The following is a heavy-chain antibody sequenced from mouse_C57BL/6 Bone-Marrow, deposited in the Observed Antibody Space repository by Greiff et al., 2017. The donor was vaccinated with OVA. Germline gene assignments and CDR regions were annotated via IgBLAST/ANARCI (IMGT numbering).Heavy chain of an antibody. Sequence: EVKVEESGGGLVQPGGSMKLSCAASGFTFSDAWMDWVRQSPEKGLEWVAVIRNKANNHATYYAASVKGRFHISRDDSKIRVYLQMTSLRAEDTGIYYCTRPDGFPFAYWGQGTLVTVSA. CDR2: IRNKANNHAT. D-gene: IGHD2-3*01. CDR1: GFTFSDAW. J-gene: IGHJ3*01. CDR3: TRPDGFPFAY. V-gene: IGHV6-6*01.